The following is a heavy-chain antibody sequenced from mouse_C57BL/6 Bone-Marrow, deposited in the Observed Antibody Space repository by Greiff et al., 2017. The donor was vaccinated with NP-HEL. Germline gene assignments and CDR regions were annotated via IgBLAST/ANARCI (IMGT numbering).Heavy chain of an antibody. CDR3: ARLGITTVVDAMDY. D-gene: IGHD1-1*01. J-gene: IGHJ4*01. CDR1: GYTFTSYW. Sequence: VQLQQSGAELVKPGASVKLSCKASGYTFTSYWMHWVKQRPGQGLEWIGMIHPNSGSTNYNEKFKSKATLTVDKSSSTAYMQLSSLTSEDSAVYYCARLGITTVVDAMDYWGQGTSVTVSS. CDR2: IHPNSGST. V-gene: IGHV1-64*01.